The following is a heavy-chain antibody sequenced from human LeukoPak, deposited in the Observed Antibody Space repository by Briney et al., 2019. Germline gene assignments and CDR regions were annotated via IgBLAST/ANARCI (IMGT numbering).Heavy chain of an antibody. CDR1: GFTFSTYA. V-gene: IGHV3-23*01. D-gene: IGHD2-15*01. J-gene: IGHJ4*02. Sequence: GGSLRLSCAASGFTFSTYAMSWVRQAPGKGLAWVSTISGSGGSTYYADSVKGRLTISRDNSKNTLYLQMNSLRAEDTAVYYCATRLGGSGYWGQGTLVTVSS. CDR3: ATRLGGSGY. CDR2: ISGSGGST.